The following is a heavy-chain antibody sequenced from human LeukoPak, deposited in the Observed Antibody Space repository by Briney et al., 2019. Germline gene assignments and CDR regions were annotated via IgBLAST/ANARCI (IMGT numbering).Heavy chain of an antibody. CDR2: IYHSGST. Sequence: SETLSLTCTVSGGSISSYYWSWIRQPPGKGLEWIGYIYHSGSTYYNPSLKSRVTISVDRSKNQFSLKLSSVTAADTAVYYCARDGIAAAGTGWFDPWGQGTLVTVSS. J-gene: IGHJ5*02. D-gene: IGHD6-13*01. V-gene: IGHV4-59*12. CDR1: GGSISSYY. CDR3: ARDGIAAAGTGWFDP.